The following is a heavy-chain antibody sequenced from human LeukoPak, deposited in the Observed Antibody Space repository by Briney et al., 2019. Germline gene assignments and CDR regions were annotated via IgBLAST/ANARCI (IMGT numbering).Heavy chain of an antibody. CDR2: IYRSGST. J-gene: IGHJ3*02. CDR1: GGSISSGGYS. CDR3: ARWAIFGSAFDI. Sequence: SQTLSLTCAVSGGSISSGGYSWSWIRQPPGKGLEWIGYIYRSGSTYYNPSLKSRVTISVDRSKNQFSLKLSSVTAADTAVYYCARWAIFGSAFDIWGQGTMVTVSS. V-gene: IGHV4-30-2*01. D-gene: IGHD3-3*01.